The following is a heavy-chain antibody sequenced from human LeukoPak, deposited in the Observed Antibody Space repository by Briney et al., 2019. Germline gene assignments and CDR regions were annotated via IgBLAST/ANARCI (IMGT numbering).Heavy chain of an antibody. CDR2: IYHSGST. D-gene: IGHD3-3*01. J-gene: IGHJ4*02. CDR1: GGSISSGGYY. Sequence: SETLSLTCTVSGGSISSGGYYWSWIRQPPGKGLEWIGYIYHSGSTYYNPSLKSRVTISVDRSKNQFSLKLSSVTAADTAVYYCARLWHYDFWSGQNVDYWGQGTLVTVSS. V-gene: IGHV4-30-2*01. CDR3: ARLWHYDFWSGQNVDY.